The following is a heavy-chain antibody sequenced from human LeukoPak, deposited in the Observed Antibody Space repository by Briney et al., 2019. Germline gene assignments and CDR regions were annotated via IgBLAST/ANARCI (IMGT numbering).Heavy chain of an antibody. CDR2: IIPIFGTA. V-gene: IGHV1-69*06. CDR3: ARDLDDNRNDEVNY. D-gene: IGHD1-20*01. Sequence: SVKVSCKASGGTFSSYAISWVRQAPGQGLEWMGRIIPIFGTANYAQKFQGRVTITADKSTSTAYMELSSLRSEDTAVYYCARDLDDNRNDEVNYWGQGTLVTVSS. CDR1: GGTFSSYA. J-gene: IGHJ4*02.